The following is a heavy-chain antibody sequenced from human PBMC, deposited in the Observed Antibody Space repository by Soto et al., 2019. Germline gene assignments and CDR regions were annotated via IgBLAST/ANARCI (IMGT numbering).Heavy chain of an antibody. CDR1: GGSLSSGGYY. CDR3: ARDSLMGGQFNYYDSSGYQRDGMDV. Sequence: SETLSLTCTVSGGSLSSGGYYWSWIRQHPGKGLEWIGYIYYSGSTYYNPSLKSRVTISVDTSKNQFSLKLSSVTAADTAVYYCARDSLMGGQFNYYDSSGYQRDGMDVWGQGTTVTVSS. CDR2: IYYSGST. D-gene: IGHD3-22*01. V-gene: IGHV4-31*03. J-gene: IGHJ6*02.